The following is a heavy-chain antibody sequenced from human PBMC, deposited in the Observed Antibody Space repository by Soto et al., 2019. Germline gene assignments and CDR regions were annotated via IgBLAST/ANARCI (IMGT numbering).Heavy chain of an antibody. V-gene: IGHV4-59*01. D-gene: IGHD1-26*01. Sequence: QVQLQESGPGPVKPSETLSLTCTVSGGSISSYYWSWIRQPPGKGLEWIGYIYYSGSTNYNPSLKSRVTISVDTSKNQFSLKLSSVTAADTAVYYCARRWGDAFDFWGQGTMVTVSS. CDR1: GGSISSYY. J-gene: IGHJ3*01. CDR2: IYYSGST. CDR3: ARRWGDAFDF.